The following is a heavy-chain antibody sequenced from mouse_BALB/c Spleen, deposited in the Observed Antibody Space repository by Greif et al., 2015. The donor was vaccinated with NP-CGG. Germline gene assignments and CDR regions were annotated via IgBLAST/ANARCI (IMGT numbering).Heavy chain of an antibody. J-gene: IGHJ2*01. V-gene: IGHV7-3*02. CDR2: IRNKANGYTT. Sequence: EVQLVESGGGLVQPGGSLRLSCATSGFTFTDYYMSWVRQPPGKALEWLGFIRNKANGYTTEYSASVKGRFTISRDNSQSILYLQMNTLRAEDSATYYCAREERAYYGHFDYWGQGTTLTVSS. CDR3: AREERAYYGHFDY. D-gene: IGHD1-1*01. CDR1: GFTFTDYY.